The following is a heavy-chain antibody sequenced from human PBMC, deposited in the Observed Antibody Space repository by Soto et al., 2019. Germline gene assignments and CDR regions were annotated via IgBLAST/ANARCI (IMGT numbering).Heavy chain of an antibody. CDR1: GGSISSSSYY. CDR3: ARRGEAARTFDP. V-gene: IGHV4-39*01. Sequence: SETLSLTCTVSGGSISSSSYYWGWIRQPPGKGLEWIGSIYYSGSTYYNPSLKSRVTISVDTSKNQFSLKLSSVTAADTAVYYCARRGEAARTFDPWGQGTLVTV. CDR2: IYYSGST. D-gene: IGHD6-13*01. J-gene: IGHJ5*02.